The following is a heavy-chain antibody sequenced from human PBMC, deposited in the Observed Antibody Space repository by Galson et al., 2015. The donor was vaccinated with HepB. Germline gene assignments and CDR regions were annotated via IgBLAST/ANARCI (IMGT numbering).Heavy chain of an antibody. CDR1: GYTFTNYG. CDR3: ARDHGFGELF. D-gene: IGHD3-10*01. J-gene: IGHJ4*02. CDR2: ISVYNGNT. Sequence: SVKVSCKASGYTFTNYGISWVRQAPGQGLEWMGWISVYNGNTKHAQKLQARLTMTTDTSTSTAYMELRSLRSDDTAVYYCARDHGFGELFWGQGTLVTVSS. V-gene: IGHV1-18*01.